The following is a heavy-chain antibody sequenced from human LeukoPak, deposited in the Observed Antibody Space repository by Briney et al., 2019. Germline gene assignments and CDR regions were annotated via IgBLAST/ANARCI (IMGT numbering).Heavy chain of an antibody. J-gene: IGHJ4*02. Sequence: RPSETLSLTCTVSGVSISSSNSYWGWIRQPPGKGLEWIGSVYYSGNTYYNASLKSQFSISVDTSKNQFSLRLTSVTAADTAVYYCARQTGSGLFILPGGQGTLVTVSS. CDR1: GVSISSSNSY. D-gene: IGHD3/OR15-3a*01. CDR3: ARQTGSGLFILP. V-gene: IGHV4-39*01. CDR2: VYYSGNT.